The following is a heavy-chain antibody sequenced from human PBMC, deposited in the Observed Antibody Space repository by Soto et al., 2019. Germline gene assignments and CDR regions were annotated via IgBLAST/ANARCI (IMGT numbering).Heavy chain of an antibody. V-gene: IGHV3-53*04. CDR2: IFTGGST. Sequence: EVQLVESGGGLVQPGGSLRLSCAASRFTVSSNYMSWVRQAPGKGLEWVSVIFTGGSTYYADSVKGRFTISRHSSMNTVYLQMDSLRAEDTAVYYCARDRQSSGWLDAFDIWGQGTMVTVSS. J-gene: IGHJ3*02. CDR3: ARDRQSSGWLDAFDI. D-gene: IGHD6-19*01. CDR1: RFTVSSNY.